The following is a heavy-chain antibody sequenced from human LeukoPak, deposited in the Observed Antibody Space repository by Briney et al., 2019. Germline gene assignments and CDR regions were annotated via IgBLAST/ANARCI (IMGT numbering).Heavy chain of an antibody. J-gene: IGHJ4*02. Sequence: PGRSLRLSCAASGFTLSSYAMHWVRQAPGKGLEWVAVISYDGSNKYYTDSVKGRFTISRDNSKNTLYLQMNSLRAEDTAVYYCATETFGVVIKYYFDYWGQGTLVTVSS. V-gene: IGHV3-30-3*01. CDR3: ATETFGVVIKYYFDY. CDR1: GFTLSSYA. D-gene: IGHD3-3*01. CDR2: ISYDGSNK.